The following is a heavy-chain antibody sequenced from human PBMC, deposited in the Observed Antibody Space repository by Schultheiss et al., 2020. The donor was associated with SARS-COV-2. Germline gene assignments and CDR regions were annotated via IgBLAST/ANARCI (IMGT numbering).Heavy chain of an antibody. Sequence: GESLKISCAASGFTFSSYAMHWVRQAPGKGLEWVSAISGSGGSTYYADSVKGRFTISRDNSKNTLYLQMNSLRAEDKAVYYCARDDGIAVAGTDYYYGMDVWGQGTTVTVSS. CDR3: ARDDGIAVAGTDYYYGMDV. CDR2: ISGSGGST. D-gene: IGHD6-19*01. CDR1: GFTFSSYA. V-gene: IGHV3-23*01. J-gene: IGHJ6*02.